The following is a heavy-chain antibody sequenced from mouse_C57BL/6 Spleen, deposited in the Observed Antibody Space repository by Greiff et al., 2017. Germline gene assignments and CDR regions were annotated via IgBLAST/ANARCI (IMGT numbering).Heavy chain of an antibody. CDR2: IWSDGST. CDR3: ARDYGSSYDAMDY. V-gene: IGHV2-6*03. Sequence: QVQLKESGPGLVAPSQSLSITCTVSGFSLTSYGVHWVRQPPGKGLEWLVVIWSDGSTTYNSAIKSRLSISKDNSKSQVFLKMNSLQTDDTAMYYCARDYGSSYDAMDYWGQGTSVTVSS. D-gene: IGHD1-1*01. J-gene: IGHJ4*01. CDR1: GFSLTSYG.